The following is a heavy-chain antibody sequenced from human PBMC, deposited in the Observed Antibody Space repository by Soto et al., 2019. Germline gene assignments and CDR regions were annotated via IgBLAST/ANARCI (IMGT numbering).Heavy chain of an antibody. CDR3: ARGSGWAAHEY. J-gene: IGHJ4*02. D-gene: IGHD6-19*01. CDR2: IAFDGSVT. CDR1: GFTFSSYA. V-gene: IGHV3-30-3*01. Sequence: QAQLVESGGGVVQPGKSLRLSCAASGFTFSSYAMHWVRQAPGKGLEWVAAIAFDGSVTNFVDSVKGRFTISRDNSKNTVYLQLNNLRAEDTAVYYCARGSGWAAHEYWGQGSLVVVSA.